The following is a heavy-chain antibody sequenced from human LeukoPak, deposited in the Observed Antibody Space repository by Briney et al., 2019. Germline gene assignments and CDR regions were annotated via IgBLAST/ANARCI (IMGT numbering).Heavy chain of an antibody. V-gene: IGHV3-23*01. CDR1: GFTFTSYA. J-gene: IGHJ5*01. Sequence: GGSLRLSCEASGFTFTSYAMSWVRQAPGKGPEWVSAVSASGASTYYADSVKGRFTISRDSSKNTLYLQMNSLRADDTAVYSCARTHLPVAREFDSWGQGTLVTVSS. CDR2: VSASGAST. CDR3: ARTHLPVAREFDS. D-gene: IGHD5-12*01.